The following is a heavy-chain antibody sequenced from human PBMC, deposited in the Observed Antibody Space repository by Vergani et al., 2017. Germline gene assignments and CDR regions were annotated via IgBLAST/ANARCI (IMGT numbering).Heavy chain of an antibody. CDR1: GGSFSSYY. J-gene: IGHJ4*02. CDR2: IYYSGST. D-gene: IGHD6-6*01. CDR3: ARGLDDSSSGSGDY. Sequence: QVQLQQWGAGLLKPSETLSLTCAVYGGSFSSYYWSWIRQPPGKGLEWIGYIYYSGSTNYNPSLKSRVTISVDTSKNQFSLKLSSVTAADTAVYYCARGLDDSSSGSGDYWGQGTLVTVSS. V-gene: IGHV4-34*11.